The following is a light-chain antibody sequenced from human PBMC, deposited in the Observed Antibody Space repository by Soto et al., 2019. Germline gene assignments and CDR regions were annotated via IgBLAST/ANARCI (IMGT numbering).Light chain of an antibody. CDR2: DVS. J-gene: IGKJ1*01. CDR1: QTTGDW. CDR3: QQHNSSPWT. V-gene: IGKV1-5*01. Sequence: DIQMTQSPSPLSASVGARVTITCRASQTTGDWLAWYQQKPGKAPHLLIYDVSSLESGVPSRFSGRGSGTEFTLTIDGLQPDDFATYYCQQHNSSPWTFGQGTKVDIK.